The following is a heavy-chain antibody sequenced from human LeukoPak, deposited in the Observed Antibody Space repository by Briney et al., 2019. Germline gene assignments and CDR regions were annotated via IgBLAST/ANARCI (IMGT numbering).Heavy chain of an antibody. CDR3: ARTSGNYYWVSHFDY. CDR1: GGSISDYF. J-gene: IGHJ4*02. D-gene: IGHD1-26*01. CDR2: IYSSGST. Sequence: SETLSLICTVSGGSISDYFWNWSRQPAGKGLEWIGRIYSSGSTYYNPSLNSRVTMSVDTSKNHFSLKLTSMTAADTAVYYCARTSGNYYWVSHFDYWGQGTLVTVSS. V-gene: IGHV4-4*07.